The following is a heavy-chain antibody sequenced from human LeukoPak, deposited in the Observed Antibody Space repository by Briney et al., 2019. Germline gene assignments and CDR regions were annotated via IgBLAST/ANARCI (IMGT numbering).Heavy chain of an antibody. CDR1: GGSFSGYY. CDR2: INQSGTT. D-gene: IGHD2-15*01. Sequence: SQTLSLTCAVYGGSFSGYYWSWIRHPPGKGLEWIGDINQSGTTNQNPSRKSRITLSVDRSKNQFSLNVTSVTAADNAVYYCARRIWRSGGYDYYFSYMDVWGKGTPVTVSS. J-gene: IGHJ6*03. V-gene: IGHV4-34*01. CDR3: ARRIWRSGGYDYYFSYMDV.